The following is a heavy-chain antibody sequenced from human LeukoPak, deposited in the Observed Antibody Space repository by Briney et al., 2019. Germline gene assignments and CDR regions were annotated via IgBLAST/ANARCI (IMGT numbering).Heavy chain of an antibody. CDR1: GYTFTSYG. CDR3: ARGRLAYCGGDCYWFDP. CDR2: ISAYNGNT. D-gene: IGHD2-21*02. V-gene: IGHV1-18*04. J-gene: IGHJ5*02. Sequence: ASVKVSCKASGYTFTSYGISWVRQAPGQGLEWMGWISAYNGNTNYAQELQGRVTMTTDTSTSTAYMELRSLRSDDTAVYYCARGRLAYCGGDCYWFDPWGQGTLVTVSS.